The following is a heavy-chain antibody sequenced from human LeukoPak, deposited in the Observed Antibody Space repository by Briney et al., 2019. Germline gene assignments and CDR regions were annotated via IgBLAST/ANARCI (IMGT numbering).Heavy chain of an antibody. J-gene: IGHJ6*03. CDR1: GFTVTSNY. CDR2: IYGGGTT. CDR3: AKAPRHRGISMVRGVREDHYMDV. Sequence: GGSLRLSCVASGFTVTSNYMNWIRLAPGKGLEWVSVIYGGGTTYYADSVKGRFTISRDNSKNTLYLQMNSLRAEDTAVYYCAKAPRHRGISMVRGVREDHYMDVWGKGTTVTISS. V-gene: IGHV3-66*02. D-gene: IGHD3-10*01.